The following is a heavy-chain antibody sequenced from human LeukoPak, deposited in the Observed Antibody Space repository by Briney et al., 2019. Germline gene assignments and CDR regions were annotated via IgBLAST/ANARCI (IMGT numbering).Heavy chain of an antibody. D-gene: IGHD3-3*01. Sequence: ASVKISCKVSGYTFTDYYMHWVQQAPGKGLEWMGLVDPEDGETIYAEKFQGRVTITADTSTDTAYMELGSLRSEGTAVYYCATVYDFGFDPWGQGTLVTVSS. CDR3: ATVYDFGFDP. V-gene: IGHV1-69-2*01. J-gene: IGHJ5*02. CDR1: GYTFTDYY. CDR2: VDPEDGET.